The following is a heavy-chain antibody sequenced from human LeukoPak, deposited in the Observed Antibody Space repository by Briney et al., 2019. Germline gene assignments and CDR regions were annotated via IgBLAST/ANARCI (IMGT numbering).Heavy chain of an antibody. J-gene: IGHJ4*02. CDR3: AKGQPGGTQLPSWAPYYFDY. CDR2: INSDGSST. V-gene: IGHV3-74*01. CDR1: GFTFSSYW. Sequence: GGSLRLSCAASGFTFSSYWMHWVRQAPGKGLVWVPRINSDGSSTSYADSVKGRFTISRDNAKNTLYLQMNSLRAEDTAVYYCAKGQPGGTQLPSWAPYYFDYWGQGTLVTVSS. D-gene: IGHD5-18*01.